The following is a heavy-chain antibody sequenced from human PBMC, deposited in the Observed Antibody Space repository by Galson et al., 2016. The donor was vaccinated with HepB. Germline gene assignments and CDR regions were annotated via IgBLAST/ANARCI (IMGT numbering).Heavy chain of an antibody. CDR2: IGGRDGDT. V-gene: IGHV3-23*01. CDR3: TADTYDSNQYSHDY. J-gene: IGHJ4*02. CDR1: GITFSNYA. Sequence: SLRLSCAASGITFSNYAMSWVRQAPGKGLEWVSAIGGRDGDTYYADSVKGRFTISRDNSKNTLFLQMNSLKTEDTAVYFCTADTYDSNQYSHDYWGLGTLVTVPS. D-gene: IGHD3-22*01.